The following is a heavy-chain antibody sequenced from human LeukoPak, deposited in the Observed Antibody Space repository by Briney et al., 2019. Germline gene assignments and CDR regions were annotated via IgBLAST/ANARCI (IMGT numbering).Heavy chain of an antibody. CDR2: IYHSGNT. V-gene: IGHV4-39*07. J-gene: IGHJ6*03. CDR3: ARGSPSAGYYYYYMDV. CDR1: GGSISSSSHY. Sequence: SETLSLTCTVSGGSISSSSHYWGWIRQPPGKGLEWIGSIYHSGNTYFNQSLKSRVTISVDTSKNQFSLKLSSVTAADTAVYYCARGSPSAGYYYYYMDVWGKGTTVTVSS.